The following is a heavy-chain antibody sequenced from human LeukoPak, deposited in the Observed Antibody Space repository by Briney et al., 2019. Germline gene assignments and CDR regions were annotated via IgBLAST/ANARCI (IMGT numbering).Heavy chain of an antibody. V-gene: IGHV3-23*01. D-gene: IGHD6-6*01. J-gene: IGHJ4*02. CDR3: AKGQSTIATRSFDS. CDR1: GFTFSTYG. Sequence: PGGSLRLSCAASGFTFSTYGMNWVRQAPGKGLEWVSTISTNGAATYYTDSVKGRFTISRDNSKNTLFMQMNSLRAEDTAIYYCAKGQSTIATRSFDSWGQGTLVTVST. CDR2: ISTNGAAT.